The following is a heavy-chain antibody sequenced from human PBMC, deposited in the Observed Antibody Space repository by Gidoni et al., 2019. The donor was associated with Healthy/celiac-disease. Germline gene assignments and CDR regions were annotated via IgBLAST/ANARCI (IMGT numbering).Heavy chain of an antibody. CDR2: IYTGGST. CDR1: GGSISSYY. Sequence: QVQLQESGPGLVKPSETLSLTCTVSGGSISSYYWSWIRQPAGKGLEWIGRIYTGGSTNYNPSLKSRVTMSVDTSKNQFSLKLSSVTAADTAVYYCARAPYYYDSSGYYHYGMDVWGQGTTVTVSS. CDR3: ARAPYYYDSSGYYHYGMDV. V-gene: IGHV4-4*07. D-gene: IGHD3-22*01. J-gene: IGHJ6*02.